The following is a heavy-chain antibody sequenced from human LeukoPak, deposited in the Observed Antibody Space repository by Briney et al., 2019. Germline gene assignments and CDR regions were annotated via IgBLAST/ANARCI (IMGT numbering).Heavy chain of an antibody. D-gene: IGHD1-7*01. V-gene: IGHV4-39*07. Sequence: SETLSLTCTVSGGSISSGGYSWNWIRQPPGKGLEWIGEIKHSGSTNYNPSLKSRVTISVDTSKNQFSLRLSSVTAADTAMYYCARDQLELRGAFDIWGQGTVVTVSS. CDR2: IKHSGST. CDR3: ARDQLELRGAFDI. J-gene: IGHJ3*02. CDR1: GGSISSGGYS.